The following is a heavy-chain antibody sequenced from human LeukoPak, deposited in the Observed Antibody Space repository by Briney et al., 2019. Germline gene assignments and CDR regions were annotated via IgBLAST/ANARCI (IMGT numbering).Heavy chain of an antibody. Sequence: GGSLRLSCAASGFTFSSYGMHWVRAAPGKGVGWVADISSDGSNAYYAESVKGRITMSRDNSKNTLFVQMNSLRAEDTAVYYCAKDLSGRKGPFDYWGEGTLVTVSS. D-gene: IGHD3-10*01. J-gene: IGHJ4*02. V-gene: IGHV3-30*18. CDR3: AKDLSGRKGPFDY. CDR2: ISSDGSNA. CDR1: GFTFSSYG.